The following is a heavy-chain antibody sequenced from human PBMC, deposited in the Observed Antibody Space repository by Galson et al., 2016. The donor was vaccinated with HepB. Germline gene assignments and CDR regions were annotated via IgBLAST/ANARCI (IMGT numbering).Heavy chain of an antibody. CDR2: ISYSGST. CDR1: GGFVTSSNYY. V-gene: IGHV4-61*01. Sequence: ETLSLTCSVSGGFVTSSNYYWSWVRQPPGKGLEWIGYISYSGSTDYNPSLISRVTISRDTSKNQFSLTLSSVTAADTAVYYCARYGGNSVYYYGMDVWGQGTTVTVSS. CDR3: ARYGGNSVYYYGMDV. J-gene: IGHJ6*02. D-gene: IGHD4-23*01.